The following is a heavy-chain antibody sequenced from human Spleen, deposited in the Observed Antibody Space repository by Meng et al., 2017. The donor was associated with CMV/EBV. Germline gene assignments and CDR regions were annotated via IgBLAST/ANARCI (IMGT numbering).Heavy chain of an antibody. V-gene: IGHV3-21*01. D-gene: IGHD3-22*01. CDR1: FPFSSYC. Sequence: FPFSSYCLNWVRQAPGKGLEWVSSICSSSCSIYYADSVKGRFTISRDNAKNSLYLQMNSLRAEDTAVYYCARATYYYDSSGYNWFDPWGQGTLVTVSS. CDR2: ICSSSCSI. CDR3: ARATYYYDSSGYNWFDP. J-gene: IGHJ5*02.